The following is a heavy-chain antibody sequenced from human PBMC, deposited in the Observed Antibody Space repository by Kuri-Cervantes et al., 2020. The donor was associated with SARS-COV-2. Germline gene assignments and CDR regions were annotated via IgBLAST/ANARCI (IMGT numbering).Heavy chain of an antibody. CDR1: GGSISSSSYY. D-gene: IGHD3-9*01. CDR2: IYYSGST. Sequence: SETLSLTCTVSGGSISSSSYYWGWIRQPPGKGLEWIGSIYYSGSTYYNPSLKSRVTISVDTSKNQFSLKLSSVTAADTAVYYRARHKVDILTGYPQPWGYWGQGTLVTVSS. J-gene: IGHJ4*02. CDR3: ARHKVDILTGYPQPWGY. V-gene: IGHV4-39*01.